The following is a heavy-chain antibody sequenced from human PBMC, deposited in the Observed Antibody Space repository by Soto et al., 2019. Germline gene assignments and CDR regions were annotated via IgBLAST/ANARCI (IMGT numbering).Heavy chain of an antibody. Sequence: PGGSLRLSCEASGFSFSDAWMSWIRQAPGKGLEWVGRIKSKTDAGTTDYAAPVKGRSTISRDDSKNTLYLQMNSLKTEDTAVYYCSFQESTTVTTFEYWGHGTLVTVSS. CDR3: SFQESTTVTTFEY. CDR1: GFSFSDAW. J-gene: IGHJ4*01. V-gene: IGHV3-15*01. CDR2: IKSKTDAGTT. D-gene: IGHD4-17*01.